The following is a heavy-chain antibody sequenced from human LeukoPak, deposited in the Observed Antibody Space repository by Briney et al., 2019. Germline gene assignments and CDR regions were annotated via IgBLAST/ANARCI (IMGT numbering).Heavy chain of an antibody. CDR3: ARDLGGITMIVGGDAFDI. Sequence: GGSLRLSCAASGFTFSSYWMSWVRQAPGKGLEWVANIKQDGSEKYYVDSVKGRFTISRDNAKNSLYLQMNSLRAEDTAVYYCARDLGGITMIVGGDAFDIWGQGTMVTVSS. CDR1: GFTFSSYW. D-gene: IGHD3-22*01. V-gene: IGHV3-7*01. CDR2: IKQDGSEK. J-gene: IGHJ3*02.